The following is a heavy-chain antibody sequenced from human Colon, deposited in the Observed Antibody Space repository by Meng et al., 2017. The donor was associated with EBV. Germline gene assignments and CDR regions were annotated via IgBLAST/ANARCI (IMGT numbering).Heavy chain of an antibody. Sequence: QERVQEAGPGLVKPSQTLSLTCTVSGGSISSGGYYWSWIRQHPGKGLEWIGYIHSSGSTYYNPSLRSRLTISVDTSKNQFSLKLSSVTAADTAVYYCARASYGSGSPLGESWFDPWGQGTLVTVSS. J-gene: IGHJ5*02. D-gene: IGHD3-10*01. V-gene: IGHV4-31*03. CDR3: ARASYGSGSPLGESWFDP. CDR2: IHSSGST. CDR1: GGSISSGGYY.